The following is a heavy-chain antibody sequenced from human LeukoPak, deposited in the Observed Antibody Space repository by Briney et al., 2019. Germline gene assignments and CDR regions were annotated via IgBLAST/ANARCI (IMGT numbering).Heavy chain of an antibody. D-gene: IGHD4-17*01. CDR1: GGSFSGYY. V-gene: IGHV4-59*08. J-gene: IGHJ3*02. Sequence: PSETLSLTCAVYGGSFSGYYWSWIRQPPGKGLEWIGYVYYSGSSYYNPSLKSRLTISVDTSKNQFSLRLSSVTAADTAIYFCATSTVTTTLGAYDIWGQGTLVTVSS. CDR3: ATSTVTTTLGAYDI. CDR2: VYYSGSS.